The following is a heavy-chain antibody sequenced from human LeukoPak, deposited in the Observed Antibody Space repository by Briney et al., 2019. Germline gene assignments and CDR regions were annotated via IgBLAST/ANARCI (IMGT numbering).Heavy chain of an antibody. D-gene: IGHD1-26*01. Sequence: PGRSLRLSCAGSGFTLSSYYMHWVRQAPDKGLEWVAVMSYDETTANYAGSVQGRFTVSRDNFKNTLFLQINSLRAEDMAVYFCTRGGGANYYGDYFDYWSQGTLVTVSS. CDR1: GFTLSSYY. CDR2: MSYDETTA. V-gene: IGHV3-30*14. J-gene: IGHJ4*02. CDR3: TRGGGANYYGDYFDY.